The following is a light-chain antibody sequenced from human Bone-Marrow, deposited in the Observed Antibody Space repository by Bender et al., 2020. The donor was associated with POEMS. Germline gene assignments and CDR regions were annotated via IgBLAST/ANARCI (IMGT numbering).Light chain of an antibody. CDR2: QDT. CDR1: DLGDKY. V-gene: IGLV3-1*01. CDR3: QAWDTYSVI. Sequence: SYEVTQPPSVSVSPGQTASITCSGDDLGDKYVAWYQQKRGQSPVLVIYQDTKRPLGIPERFSGSNSGNTATLTISGTQAMDEADYYCQAWDTYSVIFGGGTKLTVL. J-gene: IGLJ2*01.